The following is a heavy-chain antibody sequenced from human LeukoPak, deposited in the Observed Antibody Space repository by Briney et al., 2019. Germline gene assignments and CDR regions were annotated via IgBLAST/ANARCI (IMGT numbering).Heavy chain of an antibody. D-gene: IGHD4-17*01. CDR3: AKDEDYGDYVLSY. V-gene: IGHV3-30*18. J-gene: IGHJ4*02. CDR1: GFTFSDYG. CDR2: ISYDGSNK. Sequence: QPGRSLRLSCAASGFTFSDYGMHWVRQAPGKGLEWVAVISYDGSNKYSADSVKGRFTISRDNSENTLYLQMNSLRAEDTAVYYCAKDEDYGDYVLSYWGQGTLVTVSS.